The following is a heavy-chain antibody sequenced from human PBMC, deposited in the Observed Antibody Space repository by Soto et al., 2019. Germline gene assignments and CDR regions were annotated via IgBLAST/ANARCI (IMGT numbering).Heavy chain of an antibody. Sequence: PGGSLRLSCAASGFTFSTYAMGWVRQAPGKGLEWVSAISGTGGSTYYADSVKGRFTISRDNSKNTLYLQMNSLRAEDTAVYYCAKNWDTTSSSSSHWGQGTLVTVSS. J-gene: IGHJ4*02. D-gene: IGHD6-6*01. CDR1: GFTFSTYA. CDR3: AKNWDTTSSSSSH. V-gene: IGHV3-23*01. CDR2: ISGTGGST.